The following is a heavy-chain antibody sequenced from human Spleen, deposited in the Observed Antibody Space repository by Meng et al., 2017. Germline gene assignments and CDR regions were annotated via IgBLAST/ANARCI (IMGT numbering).Heavy chain of an antibody. D-gene: IGHD6-13*01. CDR2: INPNSGDT. CDR3: ARDEDISAAGKLFGDY. J-gene: IGHJ4*02. Sequence: ASVKVSCKASGYTFPDYWLHWVRRAPGQGLEWMGPINPNSGDTHYAKRFQGRVTMTGDTSISTAYMELSGRRSDDTAMYYCARDEDISAAGKLFGDYWGQGTLVTVSS. V-gene: IGHV1-2*06. CDR1: GYTFPDYW.